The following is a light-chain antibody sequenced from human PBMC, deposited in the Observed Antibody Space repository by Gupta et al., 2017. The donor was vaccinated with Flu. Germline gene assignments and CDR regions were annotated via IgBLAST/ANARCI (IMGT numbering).Light chain of an antibody. J-gene: IGKJ1*01. CDR2: AAA. CDR3: QQYSSAPRT. Sequence: GDRVTITCRASQGISNFLAWYQQKPGEVPKLLIYAAATLLSGVPSRFSGSGSGSEFTLTISSLQSEDGATYYCQQYSSAPRTFGQGTKVEIK. V-gene: IGKV1-27*01. CDR1: QGISNF.